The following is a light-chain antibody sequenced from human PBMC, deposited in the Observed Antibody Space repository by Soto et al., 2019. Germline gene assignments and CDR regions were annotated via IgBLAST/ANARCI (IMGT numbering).Light chain of an antibody. V-gene: IGKV3D-15*01. CDR1: QSVGSS. CDR2: GAS. J-gene: IGKJ2*01. CDR3: QQYSNRYT. Sequence: EIVITQSPATLSVSPGERATLSCRASQSVGSSLAWYQHKPGQAPRLLIYGASIRATGIPGRFSGSGSGTEFTLTISSLQSEDFAAYYCQQYSNRYTFGQGTKLEIK.